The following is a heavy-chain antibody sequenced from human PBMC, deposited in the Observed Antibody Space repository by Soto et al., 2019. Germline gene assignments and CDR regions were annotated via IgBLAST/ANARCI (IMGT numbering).Heavy chain of an antibody. CDR1: GGTFSSYT. CDR2: IIPILGIA. CDR3: AREWKATMVQGPTVVD. Sequence: QVQLVQSGAEVKKPGSSVKVSCKASGGTFSSYTISLVRQAPGQGLEWMGRIIPILGIANYAQKFQGRVTITADKSTSTPYMELSSLRSEDTAVYYCAREWKATMVQGPTVVDWGQGTLVTVSS. J-gene: IGHJ4*02. V-gene: IGHV1-69*08. D-gene: IGHD3-10*01.